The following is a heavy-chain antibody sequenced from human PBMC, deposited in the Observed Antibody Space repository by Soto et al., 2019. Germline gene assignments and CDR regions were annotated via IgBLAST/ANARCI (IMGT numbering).Heavy chain of an antibody. CDR1: GGSISSSSYY. CDR2: IYYSGST. D-gene: IGHD2-2*01. J-gene: IGHJ5*02. V-gene: IGHV4-39*01. Sequence: PSETLSLTCTVSGGSISSSSYYWGWIRQPPGKGLEWIGSIYYSGSTYYNPSLKSRVTISVDTSKNQFSLKLSSVTAADTAVYYCFGFGVPAANRVDNWFDPWGQGTLVTVSS. CDR3: FGFGVPAANRVDNWFDP.